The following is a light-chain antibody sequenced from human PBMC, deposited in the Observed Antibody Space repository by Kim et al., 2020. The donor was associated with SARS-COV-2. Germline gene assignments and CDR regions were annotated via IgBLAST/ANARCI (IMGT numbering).Light chain of an antibody. CDR1: SSDVGGYNH. J-gene: IGLJ2*01. Sequence: QSALTQPASVSGSPGQSITISCTGTSSDVGGYNHVSWYQQHPGKAPKLMIYDVSNRPSGVSNRFSGSKSGNTASLTISGLQAEDEADYYCSSYTSSSPVVFGGGTQLTVL. V-gene: IGLV2-14*03. CDR3: SSYTSSSPVV. CDR2: DVS.